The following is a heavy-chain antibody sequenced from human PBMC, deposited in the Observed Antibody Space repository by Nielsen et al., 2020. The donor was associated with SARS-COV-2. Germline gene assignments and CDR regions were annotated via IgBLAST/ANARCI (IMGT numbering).Heavy chain of an antibody. CDR2: ISSSGATK. CDR3: ARPSPNDYVYFDV. J-gene: IGHJ4*02. D-gene: IGHD4-17*01. V-gene: IGHV3-48*03. CDR1: GFTFSSYD. Sequence: RGSLRLSCAVSGFTFSSYDFNWVRQAPGKGLEWIAYISSSGATKFYADSVKGRFTISRDTARKSIYLQLNNLRADDTAVYYCARPSPNDYVYFDVWGQGTLVTVSS.